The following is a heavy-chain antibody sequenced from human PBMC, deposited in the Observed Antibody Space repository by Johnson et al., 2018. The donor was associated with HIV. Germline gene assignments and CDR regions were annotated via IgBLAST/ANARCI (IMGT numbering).Heavy chain of an antibody. Sequence: VQLVESGGGVVQPGGSLRLSCAASGFTFSSYAMHWVRQAPGKGLERVAVISYDGSNQYYADSVKGRFTISRDNSKNTVFLQMNSLRHEDTAMYYCAAYYDFWSGSYTSGFDIWGQGTMVTVSS. V-gene: IGHV3-30*04. CDR2: ISYDGSNQ. D-gene: IGHD3-3*01. CDR1: GFTFSSYA. J-gene: IGHJ3*02. CDR3: AAYYDFWSGSYTSGFDI.